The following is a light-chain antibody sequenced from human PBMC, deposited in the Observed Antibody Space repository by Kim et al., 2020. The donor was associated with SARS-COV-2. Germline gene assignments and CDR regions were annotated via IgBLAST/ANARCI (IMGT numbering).Light chain of an antibody. CDR1: ALPKQY. CDR2: KDS. J-gene: IGLJ2*01. V-gene: IGLV3-25*03. CDR3: QSADSSGTYTVV. Sequence: PGQTARITCSGDALPKQYAYWYQQKPGQAPVLVIYKDSERPSGIPERFSGSSSGTTVTLTISGVQAEDEADYYCQSADSSGTYTVVFGGGTKLTVL.